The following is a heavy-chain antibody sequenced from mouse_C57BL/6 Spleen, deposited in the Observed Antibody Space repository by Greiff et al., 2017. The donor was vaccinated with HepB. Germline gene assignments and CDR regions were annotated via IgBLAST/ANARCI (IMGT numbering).Heavy chain of an antibody. CDR3: ARSSDYDGSSYYAMDY. Sequence: VQLQQPGAELVKPGASVKLSCKASGYTFTSYWMHWVKQRPGQGLEWIGMIHPNSGSTNYNEKFKSKATLTVDKSSSTAYMQLSSLTSEDTAVYYCARSSDYDGSSYYAMDYWGQGTSVTVSS. CDR1: GYTFTSYW. V-gene: IGHV1-64*01. CDR2: IHPNSGST. J-gene: IGHJ4*01. D-gene: IGHD1-1*01.